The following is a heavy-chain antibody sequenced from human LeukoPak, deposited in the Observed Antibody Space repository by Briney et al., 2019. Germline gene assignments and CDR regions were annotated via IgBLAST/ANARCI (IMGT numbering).Heavy chain of an antibody. CDR3: ARVDNYYYGSGNTIDY. CDR2: IISSGSTI. Sequence: GGSLRLSCAASGFTFSSYEMNWVRQAPGKGLEWVSYIISSGSTIYYADSVKGRFTISRDNAKNSLYLQMNSLRAEDTAVYYCARVDNYYYGSGNTIDYWGQGTLVTVSS. J-gene: IGHJ4*02. D-gene: IGHD3-10*01. V-gene: IGHV3-48*03. CDR1: GFTFSSYE.